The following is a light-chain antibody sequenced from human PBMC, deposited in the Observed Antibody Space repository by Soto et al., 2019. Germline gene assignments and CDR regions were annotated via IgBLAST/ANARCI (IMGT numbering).Light chain of an antibody. CDR3: QQAYIKPYT. Sequence: DIQVTQSPVSLSASVGDRVTITCRTSQGISTYLNWYQQKAGDAPRLLNSGASDLENGVPSRFSGSGAGADFTLTINSLRPEDFATYYCQQAYIKPYTSGQGTKLEI. CDR1: QGISTY. V-gene: IGKV1-39*01. J-gene: IGKJ2*01. CDR2: GAS.